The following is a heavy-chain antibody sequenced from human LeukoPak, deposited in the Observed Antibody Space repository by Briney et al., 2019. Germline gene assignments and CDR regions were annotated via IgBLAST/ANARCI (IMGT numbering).Heavy chain of an antibody. Sequence: GGSLRLSCAASGFTFTSYAMSWVRQAPGKGLEWVSALSGSGGSTYYADSVKGRFTISRDNSKNTLYLQMNSLRAEGTAVYYCAKERFIFVVARTDYWGQGTLVTVSS. CDR1: GFTFTSYA. CDR3: AKERFIFVVARTDY. V-gene: IGHV3-23*01. CDR2: LSGSGGST. D-gene: IGHD2-15*01. J-gene: IGHJ4*02.